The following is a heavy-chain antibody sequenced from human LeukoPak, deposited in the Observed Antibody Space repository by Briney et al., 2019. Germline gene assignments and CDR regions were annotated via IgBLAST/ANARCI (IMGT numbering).Heavy chain of an antibody. CDR2: ISYDGSNK. CDR1: GFTFSSYA. V-gene: IGHV3-30*04. Sequence: GGSLRLSCAASGFTFSSYAMHWVRQAPGKGLEWVAVISYDGSNKYYADSVKGRFTISRDNSKNTLYLQMNSLRAEDTAVYYCATSGWCGMVPREFDYWGQGTLVTVSS. J-gene: IGHJ4*02. CDR3: ATSGWCGMVPREFDY. D-gene: IGHD6-19*01.